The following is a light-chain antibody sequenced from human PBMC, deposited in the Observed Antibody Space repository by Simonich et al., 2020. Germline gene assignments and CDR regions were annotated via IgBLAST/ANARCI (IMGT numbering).Light chain of an antibody. CDR1: QSVLYSSNNKNY. Sequence: DIVMTQSPDSLAVSLGERATINCKSSQSVLYSSNNKNYLAWYQQKPGQPPKLLIYWAFTRESGVPARCSGSGSGTDFTLTISSLQAEDVAVYYCQQYYSTPFTFGPGTKVDIK. CDR3: QQYYSTPFT. CDR2: WAF. J-gene: IGKJ3*01. V-gene: IGKV4-1*01.